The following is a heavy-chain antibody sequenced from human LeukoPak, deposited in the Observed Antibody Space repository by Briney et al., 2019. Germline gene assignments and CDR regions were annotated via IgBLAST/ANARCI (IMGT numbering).Heavy chain of an antibody. Sequence: GRSLRLSCAASGFTFSSYAMHWVRQAPGKGLEWVAVISYDGSNKYYADSVKGRFTISRDNSKNTLYLQMNSLRAEDTAVYYCARDIDYYGSGSYIGYWGQGTLVTVSS. CDR1: GFTFSSYA. V-gene: IGHV3-30*04. J-gene: IGHJ4*02. CDR3: ARDIDYYGSGSYIGY. CDR2: ISYDGSNK. D-gene: IGHD3-10*01.